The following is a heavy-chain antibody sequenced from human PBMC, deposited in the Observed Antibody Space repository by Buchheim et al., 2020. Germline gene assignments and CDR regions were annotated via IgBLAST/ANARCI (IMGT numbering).Heavy chain of an antibody. V-gene: IGHV4-61*01. Sequence: QVQLQQSGPGLVKPSETLSLTCTVSGASVSGGSFYWSWIRQPPGKGLEWIGIAYTSGRTNFNPSLKSRVTISRDTSKTQFSLNLRSVTAADTAIYYCARQYSGYDWALDHWGQG. CDR1: GASVSGGSFY. CDR3: ARQYSGYDWALDH. D-gene: IGHD5-12*01. J-gene: IGHJ4*02. CDR2: AYTSGRT.